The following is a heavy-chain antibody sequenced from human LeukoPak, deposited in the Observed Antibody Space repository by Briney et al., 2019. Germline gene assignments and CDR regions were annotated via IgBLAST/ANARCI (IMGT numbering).Heavy chain of an antibody. D-gene: IGHD3-22*01. CDR3: AKAHYYDSSGYYNY. J-gene: IGHJ4*02. CDR1: GFTFDDYA. CDR2: ISWDSGSI. Sequence: GGSLRLSCAASGFTFDDYAMHWVRQAPGKGLEWVSGISWDSGSIGYADSVKGRFTISRYNAKNSLYLQMNSLRAEDTALYYCAKAHYYDSSGYYNYWGQGTLVTVSS. V-gene: IGHV3-9*01.